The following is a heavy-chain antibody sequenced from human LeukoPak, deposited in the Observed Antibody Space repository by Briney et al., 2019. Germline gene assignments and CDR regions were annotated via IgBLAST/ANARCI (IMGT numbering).Heavy chain of an antibody. Sequence: SETLSLTCTVSGGSISSYYRSWIRQPPGKGLEWIGYIYYSGSTNYNPSLKSRVTISVDTSKNQFSLKLSSVTAADTAVYYCARDGKDYDILTGYYPDAFDIWGQGTMVTVSS. CDR1: GGSISSYY. CDR3: ARDGKDYDILTGYYPDAFDI. J-gene: IGHJ3*02. V-gene: IGHV4-59*01. CDR2: IYYSGST. D-gene: IGHD3-9*01.